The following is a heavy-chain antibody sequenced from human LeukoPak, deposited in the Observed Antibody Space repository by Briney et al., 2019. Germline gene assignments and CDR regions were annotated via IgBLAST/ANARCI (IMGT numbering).Heavy chain of an antibody. D-gene: IGHD1-1*01. J-gene: IGHJ4*02. V-gene: IGHV3-23*01. CDR3: AKGVQLAGK. CDR2: ISATGDAT. Sequence: PGGSLRLSCAASGFPFSTYAMAWVRQAPGKGLEWVSCISATGDATYYADSVKGRFTISRDISKNTLYLQMKSLRAEDTAIYYCAKGVQLAGKWGQGNLVTVSS. CDR1: GFPFSTYA.